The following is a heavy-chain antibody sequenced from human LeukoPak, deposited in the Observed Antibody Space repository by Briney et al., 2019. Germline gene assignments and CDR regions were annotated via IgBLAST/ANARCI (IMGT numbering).Heavy chain of an antibody. CDR3: AKGDSGYFADL. Sequence: GGSLRLSCSASGFIFNNYGLMWVRQAPGKGLEWVSAISNDGGGTTYADFVKGRFTISRDNSKNTLSLQMNSLRPEDTALYYCAKGDSGYFADLWGQGTVVTVSS. CDR1: GFIFNNYG. V-gene: IGHV3-23*01. CDR2: ISNDGGGT. J-gene: IGHJ5*02. D-gene: IGHD3-22*01.